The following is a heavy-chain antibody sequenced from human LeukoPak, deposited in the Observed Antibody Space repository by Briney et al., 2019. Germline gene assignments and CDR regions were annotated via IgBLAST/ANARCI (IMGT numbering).Heavy chain of an antibody. CDR1: GFTLSTYW. J-gene: IGHJ4*02. Sequence: GGSLRLSCAASGFTLSTYWMTWVRQAPGKGLEWVANIKQDGSEKYYVDSVKGRFTISRDNAKNSLYLQMNSLRAEDTALYHCERGRYSSTWGNFAYWGQGTLVTVSS. CDR3: ERGRYSSTWGNFAY. D-gene: IGHD6-13*01. V-gene: IGHV3-7*03. CDR2: IKQDGSEK.